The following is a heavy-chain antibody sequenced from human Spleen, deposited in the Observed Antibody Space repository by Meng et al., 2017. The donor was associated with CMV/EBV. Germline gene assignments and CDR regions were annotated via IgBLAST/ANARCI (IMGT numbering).Heavy chain of an antibody. V-gene: IGHV4-34*01. CDR1: GGSFSGHH. CDR2: IDHSGST. Sequence: SETLSLTCAVYGGSFSGHHWSWIRQFPGKGLEWIGEIDHSGSTNYNPSLKSRVTITVDTSKSQFSLKLSSVTAADTAVYYCARAGPAGNYYYYGMDVWGQGTTVTVSS. CDR3: ARAGPAGNYYYYGMDV. J-gene: IGHJ6*02. D-gene: IGHD2-2*01.